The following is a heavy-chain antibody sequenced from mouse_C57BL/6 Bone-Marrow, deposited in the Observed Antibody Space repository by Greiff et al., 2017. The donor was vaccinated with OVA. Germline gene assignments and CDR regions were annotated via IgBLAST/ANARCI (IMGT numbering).Heavy chain of an antibody. CDR3: ARGYGNYPYYFDY. J-gene: IGHJ2*01. CDR1: GYTFTSYT. V-gene: IGHV1-4*01. CDR2: INPSSGYT. D-gene: IGHD2-1*01. Sequence: VHLVESGAELARPGASVKMSCKASGYTFTSYTMHWVKQRPGQGLEWIGYINPSSGYTKYNQKFKDKATLTADKSSSTAYMQLSSLTSEDSAVYYCARGYGNYPYYFDYWGQGTTLTVSS.